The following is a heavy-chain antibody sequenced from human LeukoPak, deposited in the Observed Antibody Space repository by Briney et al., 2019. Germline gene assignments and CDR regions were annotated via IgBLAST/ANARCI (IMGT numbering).Heavy chain of an antibody. Sequence: GGSLRLSCAASGFTFSSYWMHWVRQAPGKGLVWVSRIDSDGSNTTYADSVKGRFTISRDKSKNTVYLQMNSLRAEDTAVYYCARGRGPGYGYGGVDYWGQGTLVTVSS. D-gene: IGHD5-18*01. V-gene: IGHV3-74*01. J-gene: IGHJ4*02. CDR1: GFTFSSYW. CDR2: IDSDGSNT. CDR3: ARGRGPGYGYGGVDY.